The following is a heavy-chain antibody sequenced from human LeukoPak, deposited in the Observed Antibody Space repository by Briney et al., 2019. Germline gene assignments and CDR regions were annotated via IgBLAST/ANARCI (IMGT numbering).Heavy chain of an antibody. V-gene: IGHV3-11*01. CDR1: GFTFSDYY. D-gene: IGHD3-22*01. CDR2: IAGGGSTI. J-gene: IGHJ4*02. Sequence: PGGSLRLSCAASGFTFSDYYMTWIRQAPGKGLEWLSYIAGGGSTIFYADSVKGRFSISRDNAKNSLYLQMNSLRAEDTAVYYCARDKYYYDGDGYYAGSDYWGQGTLVTVSS. CDR3: ARDKYYYDGDGYYAGSDY.